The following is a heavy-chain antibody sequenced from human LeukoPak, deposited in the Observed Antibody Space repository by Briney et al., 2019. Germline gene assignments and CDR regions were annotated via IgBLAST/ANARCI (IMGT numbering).Heavy chain of an antibody. CDR1: GFTFSSYS. CDR2: ISSSSSYI. V-gene: IGHV3-21*01. Sequence: PGGFLRLSCAASGFTFSSYSMNWVRQSPGKGLEWVSSISSSSSYIYYADSVKGRFTISRDNAKNSLYLQMNSLRAEDTAVYYCASPLNYYDSSALGYWGQGTLVTVSS. D-gene: IGHD3-22*01. CDR3: ASPLNYYDSSALGY. J-gene: IGHJ4*02.